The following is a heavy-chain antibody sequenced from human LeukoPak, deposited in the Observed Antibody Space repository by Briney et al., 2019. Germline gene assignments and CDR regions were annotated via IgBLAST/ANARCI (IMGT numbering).Heavy chain of an antibody. D-gene: IGHD4-17*01. CDR2: IIQDGSEK. CDR1: GFTFSSYS. J-gene: IGHJ4*02. V-gene: IGHV3-7*05. CDR3: ARDKSYGDSEDY. Sequence: GGSLRLSCAASGFTFSSYSMNWVRQAPGKGLEWVANIIQDGSEKYYVDSVKGRFTISRDNAKNSLYLQMNSLRVEDTAVYYCARDKSYGDSEDYWGQGTLVTVSS.